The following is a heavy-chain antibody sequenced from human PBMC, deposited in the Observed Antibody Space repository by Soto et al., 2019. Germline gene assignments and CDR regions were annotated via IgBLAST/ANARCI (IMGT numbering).Heavy chain of an antibody. D-gene: IGHD3-10*01. V-gene: IGHV4-30-4*01. Sequence: ASETLSLTCTVSGGSIISDDYYWSWIRQSPGRGLEWIGYIYYSGGAYYNPSLKSRITISVDTSKNQFSLNLRPVTAADAAVYYCDRTYGERGYYAQCLTFNIWGQGTVVIVSS. J-gene: IGHJ3*02. CDR2: IYYSGGA. CDR3: DRTYGERGYYAQCLTFNI. CDR1: GGSIISDDYY.